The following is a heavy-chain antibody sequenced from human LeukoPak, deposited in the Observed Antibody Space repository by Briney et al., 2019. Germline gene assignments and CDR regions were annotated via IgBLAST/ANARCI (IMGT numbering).Heavy chain of an antibody. D-gene: IGHD3-22*01. CDR1: GYSFTSYW. Sequence: PGESLKISCKGSGYSFTSYWISWVRQMPGKGLEWMGRIDPSDSYTNYSPSFQGHVTISADKSISTAYLQWGSLKASDTAMYYCARPTYYDSSGYYDYYYGMDVWGQGTTVTVSS. V-gene: IGHV5-10-1*01. J-gene: IGHJ6*02. CDR3: ARPTYYDSSGYYDYYYGMDV. CDR2: IDPSDSYT.